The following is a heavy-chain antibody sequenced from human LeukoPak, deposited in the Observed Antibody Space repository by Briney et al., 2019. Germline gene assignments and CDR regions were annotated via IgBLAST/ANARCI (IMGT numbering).Heavy chain of an antibody. CDR1: GFTSSSYA. CDR2: ISSSGDGT. D-gene: IGHD3-22*01. CDR3: AKGSYYDSSGSFYFDY. V-gene: IGHV3-23*01. Sequence: GGSLRLSCAASGFTSSSYAMSWVRQAPGKGLEWVSAISSSGDGTYYADSVKGRFTISRDNSKNTLYVQVNSLGTEDTAAYYCAKGSYYDSSGSFYFDYWGQGTLVTVSS. J-gene: IGHJ4*02.